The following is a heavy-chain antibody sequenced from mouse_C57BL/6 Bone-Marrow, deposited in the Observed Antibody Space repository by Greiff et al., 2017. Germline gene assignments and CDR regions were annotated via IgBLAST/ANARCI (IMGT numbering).Heavy chain of an antibody. CDR2: IYPGDGDT. CDR3: ARGDSSGPYLDY. J-gene: IGHJ2*01. V-gene: IGHV1-82*01. Sequence: QVQLQQSGPELVKPGASVKISCKASGYAFSSSWMNWVKQRPGKGLEWIGRIYPGDGDTNYNGKFKGKATLTADKASSTAYMQLSSLTSEDSAVYFCARGDSSGPYLDYWGQGTTLTVSS. D-gene: IGHD3-2*02. CDR1: GYAFSSSW.